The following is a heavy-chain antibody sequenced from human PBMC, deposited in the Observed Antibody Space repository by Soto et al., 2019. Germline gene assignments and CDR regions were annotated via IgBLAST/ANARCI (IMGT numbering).Heavy chain of an antibody. V-gene: IGHV3-74*01. CDR2: IYSDGRST. J-gene: IGHJ5*02. CDR1: GFTFSDYW. CDR3: ARGSKYSGTYVWLDL. D-gene: IGHD1-26*01. Sequence: GGSLRLSCAGSGFTFSDYWIQWVRQAPGKGLVWVSGIYSDGRSTSYADSVKGRFTISRDNAKNTLYLQMNSLRAEDTAVYYCARGSKYSGTYVWLDLWGQGTMVTVSS.